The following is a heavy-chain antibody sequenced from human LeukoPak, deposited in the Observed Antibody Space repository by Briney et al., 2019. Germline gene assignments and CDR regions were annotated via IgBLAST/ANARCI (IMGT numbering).Heavy chain of an antibody. J-gene: IGHJ4*02. V-gene: IGHV3-15*01. CDR3: TTATYYDSWSGYYTISAFDY. Sequence: PGGSLRLSCAASGFTFSNAWMSWVRQAPGKGLEWVGRIKSKTDGGTTDYAAPVKGRFTISRDDSKNTLYLQMNSLKTEDTAVYYCTTATYYDSWSGYYTISAFDYWGQGTLVTVSS. CDR2: IKSKTDGGTT. CDR1: GFTFSNAW. D-gene: IGHD3-3*01.